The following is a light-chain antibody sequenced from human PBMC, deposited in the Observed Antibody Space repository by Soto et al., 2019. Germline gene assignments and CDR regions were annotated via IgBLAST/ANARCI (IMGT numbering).Light chain of an antibody. J-gene: IGKJ1*01. CDR1: QNIGTR. V-gene: IGKV1-5*03. CDR2: EAS. Sequence: TVNITCLASQNIGTRLAWYQHKPGKAPKLLIYEASILQSGVPSRFSGSGSGTEFTLSISSLQPDDFATYYCQHYNVYPSAFGQGTKVDIK. CDR3: QHYNVYPSA.